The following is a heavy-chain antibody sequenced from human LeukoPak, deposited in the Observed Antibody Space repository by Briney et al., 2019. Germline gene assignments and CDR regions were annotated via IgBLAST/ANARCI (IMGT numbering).Heavy chain of an antibody. CDR2: IYHSGST. CDR1: GGSISSGSYS. V-gene: IGHV4-30-2*01. D-gene: IGHD3-3*01. J-gene: IGHJ3*02. CDR3: ARTSTFGVGIDAFDI. Sequence: PSETLSLTCAVSGGSISSGSYSWSWIRQPPGTGLEWIGNIYHSGSTYYNPSLKSRVTISVDRSKNQFSLKLSSVTAADTAVYYCARTSTFGVGIDAFDIWGQGTMVTVSS.